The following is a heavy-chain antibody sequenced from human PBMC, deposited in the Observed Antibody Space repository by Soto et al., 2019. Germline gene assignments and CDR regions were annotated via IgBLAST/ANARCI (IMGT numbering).Heavy chain of an antibody. CDR3: AREGYSNSWGAFDF. D-gene: IGHD6-13*01. J-gene: IGHJ3*01. Sequence: ASVKVSCKASGYTFISYAINWVRQAPGQGLEWMGWISTYNGNPNYAQKLQGRVTMTTDTSTSTAYLQLRSLKSEDTAVYYCAREGYSNSWGAFDFWGQGTMVTVSS. V-gene: IGHV1-18*04. CDR1: GYTFISYA. CDR2: ISTYNGNP.